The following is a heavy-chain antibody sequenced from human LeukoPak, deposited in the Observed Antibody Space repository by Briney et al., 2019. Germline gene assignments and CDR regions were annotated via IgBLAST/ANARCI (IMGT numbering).Heavy chain of an antibody. D-gene: IGHD3-9*01. CDR3: ARTYYDILTGHYIFDY. Sequence: GRSLRLSCAASGFTFSSYAMSWVRQAPGKGLEWVSAISGSGGSTYYADSVKGWFTISRDNSKNTLYLQMNSLRAEDTAVYYCARTYYDILTGHYIFDYWGQGTLVTVSS. J-gene: IGHJ4*02. V-gene: IGHV3-23*01. CDR1: GFTFSSYA. CDR2: ISGSGGST.